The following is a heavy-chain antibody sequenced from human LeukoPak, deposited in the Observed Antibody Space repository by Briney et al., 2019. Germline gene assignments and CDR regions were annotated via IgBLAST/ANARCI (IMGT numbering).Heavy chain of an antibody. J-gene: IGHJ6*02. CDR1: GFTFSSYG. D-gene: IGHD3-10*01. CDR3: AKPGLGSGSYWGEYYYGMDV. Sequence: GGSLRLSCAASGFTFSSYGMHWVRQAPGKGLEWVAVISYDGSNKYYADSVKGRFTISRDNSKNTLYLQMNSLRAEDTAVYYCAKPGLGSGSYWGEYYYGMDVWGQGTTVTVSS. CDR2: ISYDGSNK. V-gene: IGHV3-30*18.